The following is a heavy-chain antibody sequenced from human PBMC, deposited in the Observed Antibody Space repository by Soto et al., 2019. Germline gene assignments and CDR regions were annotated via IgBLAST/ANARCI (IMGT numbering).Heavy chain of an antibody. V-gene: IGHV3-21*02. D-gene: IGHD4-4*01. CDR1: GFIFATHT. CDR2: ITGSGIYT. J-gene: IGHJ4*02. CDR3: VKEGISNYNEYFDY. Sequence: VQLVESGGGLVKPGGSLRFSCAASGFIFATHTINWVRQAPGKGLEWVSSITGSGIYTRYADSVKGRFTISRDNAKASLYLQMNSLGAEDTAVYYCVKEGISNYNEYFDYWGQGTLVTVSS.